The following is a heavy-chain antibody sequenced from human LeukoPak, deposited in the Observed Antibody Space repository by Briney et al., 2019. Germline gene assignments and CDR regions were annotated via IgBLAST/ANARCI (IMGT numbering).Heavy chain of an antibody. CDR3: AKETYGVSTQGAGDYYYYCMDV. D-gene: IGHD4-17*01. Sequence: GGSLRLSCAASGFTFSSYGMSWVRQAPGKGLEWVSAISGSGGSTYYADSVKGRFTISRDNSKNTLYLQMNSLRAEDTAVYYCAKETYGVSTQGAGDYYYYCMDVWGKGTTVTISS. CDR2: ISGSGGST. J-gene: IGHJ6*03. V-gene: IGHV3-23*01. CDR1: GFTFSSYG.